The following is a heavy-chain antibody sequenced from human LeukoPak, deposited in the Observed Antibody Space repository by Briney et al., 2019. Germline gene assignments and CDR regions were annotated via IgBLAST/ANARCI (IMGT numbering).Heavy chain of an antibody. J-gene: IGHJ4*02. V-gene: IGHV5-51*01. CDR2: IYPGDSDT. D-gene: IGHD5-24*01. CDR3: ARRLLRDGYNYFDY. CDR1: GYSFTSYW. Sequence: GESLKISCKGSGYSFTSYWIGWVRQMPGKGLEWMGIIYPGDSDTRYSPSFQGQVTISADKSISTAYQQWSSLKASDTTMYYCARRLLRDGYNYFDYWGQGTLVTVSS.